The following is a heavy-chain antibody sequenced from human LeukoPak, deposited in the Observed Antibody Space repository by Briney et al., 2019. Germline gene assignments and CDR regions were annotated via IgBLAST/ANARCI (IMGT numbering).Heavy chain of an antibody. CDR2: ISGSSETT. CDR3: TRGRSY. V-gene: IGHV3-48*02. J-gene: IGHJ4*02. Sequence: PGGSLRLSCAASGYTFSTKSMSWVRQAPGEGLEWISYISGSSETTYYADSVKGRFTISRDNAKNSLYLQMNSLRDEDTAVYYCTRGRSYWGQGTLVTVSS. CDR1: GYTFSTKS.